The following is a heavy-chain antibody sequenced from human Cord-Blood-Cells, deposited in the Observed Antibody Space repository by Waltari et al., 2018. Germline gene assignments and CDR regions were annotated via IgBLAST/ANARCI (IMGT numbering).Heavy chain of an antibody. CDR2: IKSKTDGGTT. Sequence: EVQLVESGGGLVKPGGSLRLSCAASGFTLSNAWMSWVRQAPGKGLEWVGRIKSKTDGGTTDYAAPVKGRFTISRDDSKNTLYLQMNSLKTEDTAVYYCTTDSLLANYFDYWGQGTLVTVSS. J-gene: IGHJ4*02. CDR1: GFTLSNAW. V-gene: IGHV3-15*01. CDR3: TTDSLLANYFDY. D-gene: IGHD1-26*01.